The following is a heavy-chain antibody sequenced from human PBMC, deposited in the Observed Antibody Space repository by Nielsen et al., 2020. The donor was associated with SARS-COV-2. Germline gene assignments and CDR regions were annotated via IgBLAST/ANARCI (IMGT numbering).Heavy chain of an antibody. D-gene: IGHD6-25*01. CDR3: VRDLIKAETIWYFDL. CDR1: GFSFSTHS. J-gene: IGHJ2*01. Sequence: GGSLRLSCAASGFSFSTHSMNWVRQAPGKGLEWVSYINGNSRAIYYANSVKGRFIISRGNSKNSLYLQMNSLRDDDTAVYYCVRDLIKAETIWYFDLWGRGTLVTVSS. V-gene: IGHV3-48*02. CDR2: INGNSRAI.